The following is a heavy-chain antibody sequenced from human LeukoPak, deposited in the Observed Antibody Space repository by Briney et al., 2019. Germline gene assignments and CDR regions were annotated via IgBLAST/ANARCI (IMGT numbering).Heavy chain of an antibody. D-gene: IGHD6-13*01. CDR1: GASISSYY. CDR3: ARRYSSSYWFFDL. V-gene: IGHV4-59*08. J-gene: IGHJ2*01. Sequence: PSETLSLTCTVSGASISSYYWSWLRQPPGKGLESIGYVSYSGSTNYNPSLKSRVTISVDTSKSQFSLKLNSVTAADTAVYFCARRYSSSYWFFDLWGRGTLVTVSS. CDR2: VSYSGST.